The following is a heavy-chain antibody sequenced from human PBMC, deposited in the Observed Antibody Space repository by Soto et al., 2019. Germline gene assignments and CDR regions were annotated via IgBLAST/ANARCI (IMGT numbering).Heavy chain of an antibody. CDR2: IYPVDSTT. CDR3: VRPGIAVAGHDY. Sequence: VESLKISCKGSGYIFTSYWIGWVRQIPWKGLEWMGIIYPVDSTTRYSPSLQGQVTISADKSINTAYLKWSSLKASDTAIYYCVRPGIAVAGHDYWGKGNLVTVSS. D-gene: IGHD6-19*01. J-gene: IGHJ4*02. CDR1: GYIFTSYW. V-gene: IGHV5-51*01.